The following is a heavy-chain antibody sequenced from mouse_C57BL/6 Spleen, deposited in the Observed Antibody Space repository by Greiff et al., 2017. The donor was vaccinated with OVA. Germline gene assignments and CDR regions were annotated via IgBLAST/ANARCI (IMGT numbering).Heavy chain of an antibody. CDR2: IDPNSGGT. CDR3: ARSDYDGYCPWFAY. D-gene: IGHD2-3*01. CDR1: GYTFTSYW. V-gene: IGHV1-72*01. Sequence: VQLQQPGAELVKPGASVKLSCKASGYTFTSYWMHWVKQRPGRGLEWIGRIDPNSGGTKYNEKFKSKATLTVDKPSSTAYRQLSSLTSEDSAVDYGARSDYDGYCPWFAYWGQGTLVTGSA. J-gene: IGHJ3*01.